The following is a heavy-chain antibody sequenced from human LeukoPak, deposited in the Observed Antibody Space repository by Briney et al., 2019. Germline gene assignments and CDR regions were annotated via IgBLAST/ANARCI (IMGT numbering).Heavy chain of an antibody. D-gene: IGHD5-12*01. J-gene: IGHJ4*02. CDR2: INPNSGGT. V-gene: IGHV1-2*06. Sequence: ASVKVSCKASGYTFTGYYMHWVRQAPGQGLEWMGRINPNSGGTNYAQKFQGRVTMTRDTSISTAYMELSRLRSDDTAVYYCARVSIRPSYSGYDLVYWGQGTLVAVSS. CDR1: GYTFTGYY. CDR3: ARVSIRPSYSGYDLVY.